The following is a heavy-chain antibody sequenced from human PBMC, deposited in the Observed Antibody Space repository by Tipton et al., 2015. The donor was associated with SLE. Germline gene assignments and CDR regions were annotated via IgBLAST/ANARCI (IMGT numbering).Heavy chain of an antibody. J-gene: IGHJ3*02. CDR1: GGSISSYY. Sequence: TLSLTCTVSGGSISSYYWSWIRRPAGKGLEWIGRIYISGSTHYTPSLKSRVTMSVDTSKNQFSLKLSSVTAADTAVYYCAGCGSGILDAFDIWGQGTMVTVSS. V-gene: IGHV4-4*07. CDR3: AGCGSGILDAFDI. D-gene: IGHD3-10*01. CDR2: IYISGST.